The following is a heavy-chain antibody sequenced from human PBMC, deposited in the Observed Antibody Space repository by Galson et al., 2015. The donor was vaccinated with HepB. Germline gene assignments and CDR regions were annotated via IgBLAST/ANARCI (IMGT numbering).Heavy chain of an antibody. CDR2: IKQDGSEK. Sequence: SLRLSCAASGFTFSSYWMSWVRQAPGKGLEWVANIKQDGSEKYYVDSVKGRFTISRDNAKNSLYLQMNSPRAEDTAVYYCARDSTPQTGYSSGWSNYYFDYWGQGTLVTVSS. CDR3: ARDSTPQTGYSSGWSNYYFDY. V-gene: IGHV3-7*01. D-gene: IGHD6-19*01. CDR1: GFTFSSYW. J-gene: IGHJ4*02.